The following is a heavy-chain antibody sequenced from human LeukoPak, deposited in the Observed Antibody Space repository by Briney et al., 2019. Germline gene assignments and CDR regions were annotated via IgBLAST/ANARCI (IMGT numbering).Heavy chain of an antibody. CDR1: GFTFSGSA. J-gene: IGHJ4*02. Sequence: PGXSLRLSCAASGFTFSGSAMHWVRQAYGKGLEWVGRIRSKANSYATAYAAAVKGRFTISRDDSKNTAYLQMNSLKTEDTAVYYCTTIPAGGDWSDYWGQGTLVTVSS. V-gene: IGHV3-73*01. D-gene: IGHD2-21*02. CDR3: TTIPAGGDWSDY. CDR2: IRSKANSYAT.